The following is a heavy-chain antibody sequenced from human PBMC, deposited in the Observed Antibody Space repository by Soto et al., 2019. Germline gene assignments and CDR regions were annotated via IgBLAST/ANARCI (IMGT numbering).Heavy chain of an antibody. CDR1: GGTFSSYA. V-gene: IGHV1-69*12. Sequence: QVQLVQSGAEVKTPGSSVKVSCKASGGTFSSYAISWVRQAPGQGLEWMGGIIPIFGTANYAQKFQGRVTITADESTSTAYMELSSLRSEDTAVYYCASSGHDFLIYYGMDVWGQGTRVTVSS. D-gene: IGHD5-12*01. CDR2: IIPIFGTA. CDR3: ASSGHDFLIYYGMDV. J-gene: IGHJ6*02.